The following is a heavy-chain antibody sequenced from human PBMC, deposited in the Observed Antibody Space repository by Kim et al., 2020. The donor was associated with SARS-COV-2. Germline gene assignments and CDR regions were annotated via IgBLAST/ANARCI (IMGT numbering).Heavy chain of an antibody. Sequence: GGSLRLSCTASGFTFSSYAMTWVRQAPGKGLEWVSGISDSGGRTYYADSVKGRFTISRDNSKNMLYLQISTLSAEDTALYYCAKAGQRLVWGYFDYWGQG. CDR3: AKAGQRLVWGYFDY. D-gene: IGHD6-13*01. V-gene: IGHV3-23*01. CDR1: GFTFSSYA. J-gene: IGHJ4*02. CDR2: ISDSGGRT.